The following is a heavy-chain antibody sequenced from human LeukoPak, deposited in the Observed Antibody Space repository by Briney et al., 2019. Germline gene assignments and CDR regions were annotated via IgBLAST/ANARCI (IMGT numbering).Heavy chain of an antibody. V-gene: IGHV3-23*01. J-gene: IGHJ4*02. CDR1: GFTFSRSA. CDR3: ARGGRSVVPATPLDY. CDR2: ISGGGGSI. D-gene: IGHD2-15*01. Sequence: PGGSLRLSCAASGFTFSRSAMTWVRQAPGKGLEWVSGISGGGGSIYYADSVKGRLTISRDNSKDTLYLQMNSLRPEGTALYYCARGGRSVVPATPLDYWGQGTLVAVSS.